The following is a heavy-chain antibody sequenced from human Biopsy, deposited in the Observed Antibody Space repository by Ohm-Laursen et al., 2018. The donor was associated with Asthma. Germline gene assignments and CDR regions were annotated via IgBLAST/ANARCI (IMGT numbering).Heavy chain of an antibody. CDR1: PGSFSGFF. J-gene: IGHJ6*02. V-gene: IGHV4-34*01. CDR2: TNERGVT. CDR3: ARGPELDV. Sequence: SQTLPLTCYVYPGSFSGFFWTWIRQSPGKGLEWIGETNERGVTNNNPSLRSRVIISIDTYWNRVSLKLTSVTAADTAVYYCARGPELDVWGQGTTVTVSS.